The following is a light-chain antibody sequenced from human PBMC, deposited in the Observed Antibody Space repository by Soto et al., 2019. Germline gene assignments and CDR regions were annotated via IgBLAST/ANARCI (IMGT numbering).Light chain of an antibody. V-gene: IGLV1-44*01. J-gene: IGLJ2*01. CDR3: AAWDSSLNAHLL. Sequence: QSVLTQPPSAYGTPGQRVTISCSGSSSNIGSNPVNWYQQLPGTAHKLLIYSNNQRPSGVPDRFSGSKSGTSASLAISALQSEDEADYYCAAWDSSLNAHLLFGGGTKLTVL. CDR1: SSNIGSNP. CDR2: SNN.